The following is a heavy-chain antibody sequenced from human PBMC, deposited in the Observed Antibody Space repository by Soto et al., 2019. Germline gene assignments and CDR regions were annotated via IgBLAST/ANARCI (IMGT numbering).Heavy chain of an antibody. CDR3: ARVRGGGSEYFFDY. CDR2: INPSGGTT. Sequence: ASVKVSCKASGYTFTRYNVHWVRQAPGQGLEWMAIINPSGGTTHYVQKFEGRVTLTTDTSTSTVYMELSSLRSDDTAVYYCARVRGGGSEYFFDYWGQGTLVTVSS. D-gene: IGHD2-15*01. CDR1: GYTFTRYN. V-gene: IGHV1-46*01. J-gene: IGHJ4*02.